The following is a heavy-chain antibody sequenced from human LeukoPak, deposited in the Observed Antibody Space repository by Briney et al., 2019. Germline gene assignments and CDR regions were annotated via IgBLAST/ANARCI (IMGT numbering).Heavy chain of an antibody. CDR3: AKDNIVVVPAAPTNDY. D-gene: IGHD2-2*01. J-gene: IGHJ4*02. V-gene: IGHV3-23*01. CDR1: GFTFSSYA. CDR2: ISGSGGST. Sequence: PEGSLRLSCAASGFTFSSYAMSWVRQAPGKGLEWVSAISGSGGSTYYADSVKGRFTISRDNSKNTLYLQMNSLRAEDTAVYYCAKDNIVVVPAAPTNDYWGQGTLVTVSS.